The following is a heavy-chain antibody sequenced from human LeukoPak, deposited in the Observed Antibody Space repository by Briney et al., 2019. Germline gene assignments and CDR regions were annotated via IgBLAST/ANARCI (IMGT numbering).Heavy chain of an antibody. D-gene: IGHD2-21*02. CDR2: INSDGSTT. V-gene: IGHV3-74*01. CDR1: GFSISGYW. J-gene: IGHJ6*02. Sequence: PGGSLRLSCAASGFSISGYWMYWVRQAPGKGLVWVSRINSDGSTTSYADSVKGRFTISRDNAKNSLYLQMNSLRAEDTAVYHCARDDCPGPYCGMDVWGQGTTVTVSS. CDR3: ARDDCPGPYCGMDV.